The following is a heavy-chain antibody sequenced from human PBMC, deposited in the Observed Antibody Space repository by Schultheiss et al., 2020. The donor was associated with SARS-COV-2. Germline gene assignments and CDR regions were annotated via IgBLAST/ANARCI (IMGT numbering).Heavy chain of an antibody. CDR3: ASPIAVAGTHDY. J-gene: IGHJ4*02. D-gene: IGHD6-19*01. CDR2: ISGSGGST. CDR1: GFTFSSYW. V-gene: IGHV3-21*06. Sequence: GGSLRLSCAASGFTFSSYWMSWVRQAPGKGLEWVSAISGSGGSTYYADSVKGRFTISRDNAKNSLYLQMNSLRAEDTAVYYCASPIAVAGTHDYWGQGTLVTVSS.